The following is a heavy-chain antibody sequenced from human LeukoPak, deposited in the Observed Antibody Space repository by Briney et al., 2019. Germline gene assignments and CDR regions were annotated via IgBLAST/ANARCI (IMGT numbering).Heavy chain of an antibody. J-gene: IGHJ5*02. CDR2: ISSSSSYI. V-gene: IGHV3-21*01. CDR1: GFTVSDYA. CDR3: AKDLDSWQSRVENWFDP. D-gene: IGHD6-13*01. Sequence: PGGSLRLSCAASGFTVSDYAMTWVRQAPGKGLEWVSSISSSSSYIYYADSVKGRFTISRDNAKNSLYLQMNSLRAEDTAVYYCAKDLDSWQSRVENWFDPWGQGTLVTVSS.